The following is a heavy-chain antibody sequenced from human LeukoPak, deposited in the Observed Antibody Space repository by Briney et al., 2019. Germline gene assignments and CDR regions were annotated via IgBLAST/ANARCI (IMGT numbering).Heavy chain of an antibody. CDR1: GFTFSSFS. V-gene: IGHV3-21*01. CDR3: ARETPRRGETRDGYR. CDR2: ISTGSTYM. Sequence: PGGSLRLSCTASGFTFSSFSMNWVRQAPGKGLEWVSFISTGSTYMYYADSVKGRFTISRDNAENSLYLQMNSLRVEDTAVYYCARETPRRGETRDGYRWGQGTVVTVSS. J-gene: IGHJ4*02. D-gene: IGHD5-24*01.